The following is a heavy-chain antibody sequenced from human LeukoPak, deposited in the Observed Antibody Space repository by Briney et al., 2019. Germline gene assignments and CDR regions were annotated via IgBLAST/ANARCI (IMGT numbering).Heavy chain of an antibody. CDR1: GESISGFY. V-gene: IGHV4-59*01. D-gene: IGHD5-24*01. J-gene: IGHJ6*03. Sequence: PSETLSLTCTVSGESISGFYWTWIRQPPGKGLEWIGYIYYSGSTNYNPSLKSRVTISVDTSKNQFSLKLSSVTAADTAVYYCAREGRYRYGYNEYHSYMDIWGKGTTVTVSS. CDR2: IYYSGST. CDR3: AREGRYRYGYNEYHSYMDI.